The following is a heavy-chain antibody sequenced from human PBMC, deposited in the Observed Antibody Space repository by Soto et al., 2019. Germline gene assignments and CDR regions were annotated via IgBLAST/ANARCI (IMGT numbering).Heavy chain of an antibody. CDR2: ISSSGGRT. CDR3: AKVAKPRVVIEYFDY. CDR1: GFSFVNYG. Sequence: PGGSLRLSCGTSGFSFVNYGMGWVRQAPGKGLEWVSGISSSGGRTYFADSVRGRFTISRDNSKNTMYLQMDSLRVEDTAVHYCAKVAKPRVVIEYFDYWGQGSLVTVSS. D-gene: IGHD3-3*01. J-gene: IGHJ4*02. V-gene: IGHV3-23*01.